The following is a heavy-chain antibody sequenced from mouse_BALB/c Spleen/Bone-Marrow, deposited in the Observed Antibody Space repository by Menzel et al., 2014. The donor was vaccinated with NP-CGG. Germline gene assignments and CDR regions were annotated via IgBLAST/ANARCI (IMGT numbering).Heavy chain of an antibody. J-gene: IGHJ3*01. CDR3: ARHGDYYGSSLFAY. Sequence: VQLQQSGGGLVQPGESLKLSCESNEYEFPSHDMSWVRKTPEKRLELVAAINSDGGSTYYPDTMERRFIISRDNSKKTLYLQMSSLRSKDTAFYYCARHGDYYGSSLFAYWGQGTLVTVSA. CDR2: INSDGGST. D-gene: IGHD1-1*01. CDR1: EYEFPSHD. V-gene: IGHV5-2*01.